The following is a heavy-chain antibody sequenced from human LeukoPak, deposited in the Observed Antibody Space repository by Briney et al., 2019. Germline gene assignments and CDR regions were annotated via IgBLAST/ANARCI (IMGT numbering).Heavy chain of an antibody. J-gene: IGHJ4*02. CDR2: INPDSGGT. V-gene: IGHV1-2*02. D-gene: IGHD5-12*01. CDR3: ARTSGYDFGTDFDY. CDR1: GYTFTGYY. Sequence: ASVKVSCKASGYTFTGYYMHWVRQAPGQGLEWMGWINPDSGGTDYEQKFQGRVTMTRDTSISTAYMELSRLRSDDTAVYYCARTSGYDFGTDFDYWGQGTLVTVSS.